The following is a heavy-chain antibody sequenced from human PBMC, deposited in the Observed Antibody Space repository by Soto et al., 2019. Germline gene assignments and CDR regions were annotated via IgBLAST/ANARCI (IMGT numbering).Heavy chain of an antibody. CDR3: ARAYGSGSYQEFNWFDP. J-gene: IGHJ5*02. V-gene: IGHV3-21*01. CDR1: GFTFSSYS. D-gene: IGHD3-10*01. CDR2: ISSSSSYI. Sequence: GGSLRLSCAASGFTFSSYSMNWVRQAPGKGLEWVSSISSSSSYIYYADSVKGRFTISRDDVKNSLYLQMNSLRAEDTAVYYCARAYGSGSYQEFNWFDPWGQGTLVTVSS.